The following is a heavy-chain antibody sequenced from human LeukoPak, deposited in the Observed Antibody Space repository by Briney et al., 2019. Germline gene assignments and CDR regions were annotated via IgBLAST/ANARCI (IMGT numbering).Heavy chain of an antibody. V-gene: IGHV1-18*01. Sequence: ASVKVSCKASGYTFTSYGISWVRQAPGQGLEWMGWISAYNGNTNYAQKLQGRVTMTRDTSTSTVYMELSSLRSEDTAVYYCARSIAVAGTWALRYYGMDVWGQGTTVTVSS. D-gene: IGHD6-19*01. CDR3: ARSIAVAGTWALRYYGMDV. CDR1: GYTFTSYG. J-gene: IGHJ6*02. CDR2: ISAYNGNT.